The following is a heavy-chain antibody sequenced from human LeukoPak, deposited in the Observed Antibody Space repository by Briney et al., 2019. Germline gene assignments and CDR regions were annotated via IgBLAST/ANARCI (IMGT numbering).Heavy chain of an antibody. CDR3: AKDRDSSGYYYAN. Sequence: GGSLRLSCAASGFTFSSYAMNWVRQAPGKGLEWVSAISSSGANTYYADSVKGRFTISRDNSKNTLYLQMNSLRAEDTAFYYCAKDRDSSGYYYANWGQGTLVTVSS. D-gene: IGHD3-22*01. V-gene: IGHV3-23*01. CDR1: GFTFSSYA. J-gene: IGHJ4*02. CDR2: ISSSGANT.